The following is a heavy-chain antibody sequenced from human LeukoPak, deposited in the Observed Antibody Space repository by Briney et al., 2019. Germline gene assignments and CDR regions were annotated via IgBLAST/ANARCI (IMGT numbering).Heavy chain of an antibody. V-gene: IGHV3-30*02. CDR2: IRNDGSSK. J-gene: IGHJ4*02. D-gene: IGHD6-19*01. CDR3: AKEVQGAGRVFDY. Sequence: GGSLRLSCAASGFTFSSYGMHWIRQAPGKGLEWVAFIRNDGSSKYYADSVKGRFTISRDNSKNTLYLQMNSLRAEDTAVYYCAKEVQGAGRVFDYWGQGTLVTVSS. CDR1: GFTFSSYG.